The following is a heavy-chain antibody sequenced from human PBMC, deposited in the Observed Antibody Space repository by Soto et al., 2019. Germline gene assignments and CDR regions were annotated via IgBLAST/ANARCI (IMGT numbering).Heavy chain of an antibody. D-gene: IGHD6-6*01. CDR2: INAHSGGT. CDR3: AKDSTRQLAYWLDP. CDR1: GFSFTGYY. V-gene: IGHV1-2*02. Sequence: ASVKVSCKASGFSFTGYYIHWLRQAPGQGLEWMGWINAHSGGTEYAQKFQGRVTLTRDTSIATAYLTLTSLTSDDTALYYCAKDSTRQLAYWLDPWGQGTKVTVSS. J-gene: IGHJ5*02.